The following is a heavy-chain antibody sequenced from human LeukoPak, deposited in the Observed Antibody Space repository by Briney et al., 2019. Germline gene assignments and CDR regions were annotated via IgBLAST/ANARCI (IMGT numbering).Heavy chain of an antibody. CDR2: IYRSGDT. D-gene: IGHD1-7*01. CDR1: GGSINSEGYY. V-gene: IGHV4-31*03. CDR3: ARNYDDSLDF. Sequence: SETLSLTCSVSGGSINSEGYYWSWIRQHPGTGLEYIGYIYRSGDTYYNPSPKSRLTISVDTSKNQFSLQLISVTAADTAVYYCARNYDDSLDFWGQGTLVTVSS. J-gene: IGHJ4*02.